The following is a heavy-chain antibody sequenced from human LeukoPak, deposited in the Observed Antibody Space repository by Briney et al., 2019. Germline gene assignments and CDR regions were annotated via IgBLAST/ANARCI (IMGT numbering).Heavy chain of an antibody. CDR3: VRDFRSADY. CDR1: GFTFSTYC. J-gene: IGHJ4*02. CDR2: ICPDGTVT. Sequence: GGSLRLSCAASGFTFSTYCMHWVRQAPGKGPMWVSRICPDGTVTNYVDSVKARFIISRDNARNTVYLQMNSLRVEDTAVYYCVRDFRSADYWGQGTLVTVSS. V-gene: IGHV3-74*01.